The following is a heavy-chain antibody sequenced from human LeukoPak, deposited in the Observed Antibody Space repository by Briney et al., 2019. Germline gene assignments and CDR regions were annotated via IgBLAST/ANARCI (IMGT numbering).Heavy chain of an antibody. CDR1: GGSFSGYY. Sequence: ASETLSLTCAVYGGSFSGYYWSWIRQPPGKGLEWIGEINHSGSTNYNPSLKSRVTISVDTSKNQFSLKLRSVTAADTAVYYCARATTFDYWGQGTLVTVSS. CDR2: INHSGST. J-gene: IGHJ4*02. D-gene: IGHD5-12*01. CDR3: ARATTFDY. V-gene: IGHV4-34*01.